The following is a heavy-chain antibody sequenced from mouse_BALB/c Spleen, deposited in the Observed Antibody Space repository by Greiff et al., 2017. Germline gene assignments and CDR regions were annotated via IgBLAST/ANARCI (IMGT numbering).Heavy chain of an antibody. J-gene: IGHJ3*01. CDR2: ISSCGGST. V-gene: IGHV5-12-1*01. CDR1: GFSFSSYD. CDR3: AIVYGTCLFAY. D-gene: IGHD2-10*02. Sequence: EVQLVESGPGLVKPGGSLKLSCAASGFSFSSYDMSWVRQTPAKRLEWVAYISSCGGSTYYPDTVKGRFTISRDNAKNTLYLQMSGLKSEDTAMYCCAIVYGTCLFAYWGQGTLVTVSA.